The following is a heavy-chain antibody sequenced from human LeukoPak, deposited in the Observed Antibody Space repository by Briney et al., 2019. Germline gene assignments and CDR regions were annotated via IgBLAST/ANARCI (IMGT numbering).Heavy chain of an antibody. V-gene: IGHV3-7*03. CDR2: IKQEGSEK. Sequence: GGSLRLSCAASGFTFSSYWMSWVRQAPGKGLEWVANIKQEGSEKYYVDSVKGRFTISRDNSKDTLYLQMSSVRVDDTAVYYCARDRGRYYDSRGFYWGYYFDSWGQGILVTVST. J-gene: IGHJ4*02. CDR3: ARDRGRYYDSRGFYWGYYFDS. CDR1: GFTFSSYW. D-gene: IGHD3-22*01.